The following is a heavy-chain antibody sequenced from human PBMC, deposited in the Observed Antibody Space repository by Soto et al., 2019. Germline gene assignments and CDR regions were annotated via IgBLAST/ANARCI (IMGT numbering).Heavy chain of an antibody. CDR1: GDSVASNSAA. CDR2: TYYRSKWYT. D-gene: IGHD3-3*01. J-gene: IGHJ6*02. Sequence: SQTLSLTCAISGDSVASNSAAWNWIRQSPSRGLEWLGRTYYRSKWYTDYAESVKSRITINPDTSKNQVSLQLKSVTPEDTAVYYCTTGATSGRYVNYYYGMEVWDQGTTVTVSS. V-gene: IGHV6-1*01. CDR3: TTGATSGRYVNYYYGMEV.